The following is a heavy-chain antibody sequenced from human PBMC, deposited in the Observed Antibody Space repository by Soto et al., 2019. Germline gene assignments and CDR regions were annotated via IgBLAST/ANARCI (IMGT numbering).Heavy chain of an antibody. CDR1: GFSLTTSGVG. J-gene: IGHJ4*02. D-gene: IGHD3-3*01. Sequence: QITLKESGPTVVKPTETVTVTCTFSGFSLTTSGVGVGWVRQSPGKAPEWLALIYWDDDKRYSTSLKSRLTITKDTSKNQVVLTMANVDPADTATYYCAHRVLRTVFGLVTTTAIYFDFWGQGTPVVVSS. CDR3: AHRVLRTVFGLVTTTAIYFDF. V-gene: IGHV2-5*02. CDR2: IYWDDDK.